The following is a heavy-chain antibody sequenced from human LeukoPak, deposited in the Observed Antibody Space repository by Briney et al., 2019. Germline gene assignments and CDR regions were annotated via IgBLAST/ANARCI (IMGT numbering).Heavy chain of an antibody. CDR3: AREWIQYYYYGMDV. J-gene: IGHJ6*02. V-gene: IGHV3-74*01. Sequence: GGSLRLSCGASGFTLSSYWMHWGRPAPGKGLVWVSRIKGDGSSTSYAESVKGRFTISRDNAKNTLYLQMNSLRAEDTAVYYCAREWIQYYYYGMDVWGQGTTVTVSS. D-gene: IGHD2-2*03. CDR1: GFTLSSYW. CDR2: IKGDGSST.